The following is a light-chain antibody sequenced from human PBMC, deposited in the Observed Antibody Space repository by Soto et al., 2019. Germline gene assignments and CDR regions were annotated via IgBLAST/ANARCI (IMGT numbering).Light chain of an antibody. V-gene: IGKV1-39*01. CDR2: AAS. Sequence: DIQMTQSPSSVSASVGDRVTITCRASQSISSYLNWYQQKPGKAPKFLIYAASRLQSGVPSRFSGSGSGTDFTLTISSLQPEDFATYYCQQSYSTPQTFGQGTKVDIK. CDR1: QSISSY. CDR3: QQSYSTPQT. J-gene: IGKJ1*01.